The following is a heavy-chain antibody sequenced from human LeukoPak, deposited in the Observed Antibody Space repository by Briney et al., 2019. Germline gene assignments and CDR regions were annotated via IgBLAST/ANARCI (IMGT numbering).Heavy chain of an antibody. D-gene: IGHD2-15*01. CDR2: ISGSGDAT. Sequence: PGGSLRLSCAASGFTFSGYSMSWVRQAPGKGPEWVSTISGSGDATYYADSVKGRFTISRDNSKNTLYLQMSSLRAEDPAVYFCVRGYSFGPYGMDVWGQGTTVTVSS. V-gene: IGHV3-23*01. CDR1: GFTFSGYS. CDR3: VRGYSFGPYGMDV. J-gene: IGHJ6*02.